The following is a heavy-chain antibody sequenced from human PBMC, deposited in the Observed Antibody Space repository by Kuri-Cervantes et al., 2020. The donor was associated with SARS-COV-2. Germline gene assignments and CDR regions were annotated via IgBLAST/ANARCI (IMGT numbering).Heavy chain of an antibody. Sequence: SETLSLTCAVYGGSFSGYYWSWIRQPPGKGLEWIGEINHSGSTNYNPSLKSRVTISVDTSKNQFSLKLSSVIAADMAVYYCARGAGYWDEYFQHWGQGTLVTVSS. J-gene: IGHJ1*01. CDR1: GGSFSGYY. V-gene: IGHV4-34*01. D-gene: IGHD2-15*01. CDR2: INHSGST. CDR3: ARGAGYWDEYFQH.